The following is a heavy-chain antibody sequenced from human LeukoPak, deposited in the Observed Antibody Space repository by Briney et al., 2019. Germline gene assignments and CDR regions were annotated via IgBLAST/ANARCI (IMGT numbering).Heavy chain of an antibody. D-gene: IGHD3-22*01. CDR1: GFTFSSYW. CDR3: AKDDYDSSGYGGFDY. CDR2: IKQDGSEK. J-gene: IGHJ4*02. Sequence: GGSLRLSCAASGFTFSSYWMSWVRQAPGKGLEWVANIKQDGSEKYYVDSVKGRFTISRDNAKNTLYLQMNSLRAEDTAVYYCAKDDYDSSGYGGFDYWGQGTLVTVSS. V-gene: IGHV3-7*03.